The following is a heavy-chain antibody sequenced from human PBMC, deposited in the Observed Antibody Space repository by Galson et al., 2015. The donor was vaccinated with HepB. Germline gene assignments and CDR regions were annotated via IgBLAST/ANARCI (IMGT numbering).Heavy chain of an antibody. V-gene: IGHV3-53*05. D-gene: IGHD6-13*01. CDR2: IYNEDET. J-gene: IGHJ4*02. CDR3: ARELAAPESVGFDY. Sequence: SLRLSCAASGFSVTSNHMSWVRQAPGKGLEWVSVIYNEDETHYADSVRGRFTISRDNSKNTLYLQMNSLRAEDTAVYYCARELAAPESVGFDYWGQGTLVTVSS. CDR1: GFSVTSNH.